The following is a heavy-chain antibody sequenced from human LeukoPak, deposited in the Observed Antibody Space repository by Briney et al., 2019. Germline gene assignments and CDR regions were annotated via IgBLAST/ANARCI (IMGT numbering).Heavy chain of an antibody. CDR3: ARRSYGSGSYYIDY. CDR2: ISYDGSNK. D-gene: IGHD3-10*01. V-gene: IGHV3-30*03. J-gene: IGHJ4*02. CDR1: GFTFSSYG. Sequence: GGSLRLSCAASGFTFSSYGMHWVRQAPGKGLEWVAVISYDGSNKYYADSVKGRFTISRDNSKNTLYLRMNSLRAEDTAVYYCARRSYGSGSYYIDYWGQGTLVTVSS.